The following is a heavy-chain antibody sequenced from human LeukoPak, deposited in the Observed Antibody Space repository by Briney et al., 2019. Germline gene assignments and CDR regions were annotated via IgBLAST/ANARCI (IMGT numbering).Heavy chain of an antibody. J-gene: IGHJ4*02. CDR1: GASINNSPYY. Sequence: PSETLSLTCTVSGASINNSPYYWAWIRQPPGKELEWIASMHYSGATYYNPSLKSRVTISIDTSKNQFSLRLTSVTAADTAVFYCARNDRGRPADYWGQGTLVTVSS. CDR2: MHYSGAT. V-gene: IGHV4-39*01. CDR3: ARNDRGRPADY. D-gene: IGHD1-26*01.